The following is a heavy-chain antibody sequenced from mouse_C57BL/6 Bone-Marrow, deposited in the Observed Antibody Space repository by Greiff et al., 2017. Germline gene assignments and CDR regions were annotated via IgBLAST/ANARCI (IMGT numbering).Heavy chain of an antibody. Sequence: QVQLQQSGPGLVQPSQSLSITCTVSGFSLTSYGVHWVRQSPGKGLEWLGVIWSGGSTDYNAAFISSLSISKDNSKSHVFFKMNSLQADDTAIYYWARSRAYGSSYYFDYWGQGTTLTVSS. V-gene: IGHV2-2*01. J-gene: IGHJ2*01. D-gene: IGHD1-1*01. CDR3: ARSRAYGSSYYFDY. CDR2: IWSGGST. CDR1: GFSLTSYG.